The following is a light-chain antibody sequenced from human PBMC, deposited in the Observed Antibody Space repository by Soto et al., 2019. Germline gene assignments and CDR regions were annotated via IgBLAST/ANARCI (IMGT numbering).Light chain of an antibody. V-gene: IGLV4-69*01. Sequence: QPVLTQSPSASASLGASVKLTCTLSSGHSNYAIAWHQLQPVKGPRFLLKLNSDGSHTKGDGIPDRFSGSSSVAERYLTISSLQSEDEADYYCQTWGTGIRVFGGGTKLTVL. CDR1: SGHSNYA. CDR2: LNSDGSH. J-gene: IGLJ3*02. CDR3: QTWGTGIRV.